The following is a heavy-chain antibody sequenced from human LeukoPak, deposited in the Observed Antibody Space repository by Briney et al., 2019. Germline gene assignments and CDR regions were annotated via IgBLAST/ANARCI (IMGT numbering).Heavy chain of an antibody. CDR1: GYSIDNGYY. D-gene: IGHD5-24*01. J-gene: IGHJ4*02. CDR2: VHHSGST. CDR3: ARGPPRFVSY. V-gene: IGHV4-38-2*01. Sequence: SETLPLTCVVSGYSIDNGYYWGWIRQPPGKGLEWIGSVHHSGSTFYNPSLKSRVTMSVDTSKNQFSLKVNSVTAADTGVYYCARGPPRFVSYWGQGTLVTVSS.